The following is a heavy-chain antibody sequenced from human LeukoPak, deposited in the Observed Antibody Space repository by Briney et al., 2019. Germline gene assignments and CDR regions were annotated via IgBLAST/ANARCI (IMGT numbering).Heavy chain of an antibody. Sequence: GGSLRLSCTASGFTLSSYEMSWIRQAPGKGLEWVSSIDYSGGSTYYADSVKGRFTISRDNSKNTLYLQMNSLRAEDTAVYYCAKRRGYSGYDSDAFDIWGQGTMVTVSS. CDR1: GFTLSSYE. D-gene: IGHD5-12*01. CDR2: IDYSGGST. J-gene: IGHJ3*02. V-gene: IGHV3-23*01. CDR3: AKRRGYSGYDSDAFDI.